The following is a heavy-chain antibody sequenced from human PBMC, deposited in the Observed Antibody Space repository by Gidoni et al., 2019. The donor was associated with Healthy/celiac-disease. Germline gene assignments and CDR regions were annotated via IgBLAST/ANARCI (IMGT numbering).Heavy chain of an antibody. CDR2: INHSGST. Sequence: QVQLQQWGAGLLKPSETLSLTSAVYVGSFSGYYWSWIRQPPGKGLEWIGEINHSGSTNYNTSLKSRVTISVDTSKNQFSLKLSSVTAADTAVYYCARGVRSGYDSVVKAFDIWGQGTMVTVSS. CDR3: ARGVRSGYDSVVKAFDI. CDR1: VGSFSGYY. V-gene: IGHV4-34*01. D-gene: IGHD5-12*01. J-gene: IGHJ3*02.